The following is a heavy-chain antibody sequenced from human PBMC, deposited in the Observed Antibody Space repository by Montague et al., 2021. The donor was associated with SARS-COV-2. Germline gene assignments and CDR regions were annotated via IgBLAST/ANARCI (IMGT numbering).Heavy chain of an antibody. CDR3: ARVLGGYYGMDV. V-gene: IGHV3-30-3*01. D-gene: IGHD2/OR15-2a*01. CDR1: GFTFSSYA. CDR2: ISYDGSNK. Sequence: CLRLSCAASGFTFSSYAMHWVRQAPGKGLEWVAVISYDGSNKYYADSVKGRFTISRDNSKNTLYLQMNSLRAEDTAVYYCARVLGGYYGMDVWGQGTTVTVSS. J-gene: IGHJ6*02.